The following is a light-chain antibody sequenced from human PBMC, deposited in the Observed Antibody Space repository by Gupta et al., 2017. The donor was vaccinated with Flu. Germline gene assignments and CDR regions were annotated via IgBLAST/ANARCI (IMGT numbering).Light chain of an antibody. CDR3: KNCHSIGRV. CDR1: SGFNVGPYR. V-gene: IGLV5-45*01. Sequence: QAVLTHPHSISASPGASASPTCTLRSGFNVGPYRLHWYHQQPGRPPQYRLRHKSDADKQQGSGVPCRFSGSKDASSTAGILPISGLEAEDDDYYSCKNCHSIGRVFGGGTMLTVL. J-gene: IGLJ3*02. CDR2: HKSDADK.